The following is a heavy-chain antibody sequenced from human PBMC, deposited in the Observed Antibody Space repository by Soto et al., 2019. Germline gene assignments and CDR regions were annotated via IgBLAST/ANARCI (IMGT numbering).Heavy chain of an antibody. CDR2: ITPVIGTP. CDR3: ARDLPSIEVRSYGMDV. Sequence: QVQLVQSGAEVKKPGSSVKVSCKVSGGTFSSYRISWVRQAPGQGLEWMGGITPVIGTPDYAQKFRGRVTVTADRSTSTAYMELSRLRSEDTAVYYCARDLPSIEVRSYGMDVWGQGTTVTVSS. CDR1: GGTFSSYR. D-gene: IGHD6-6*01. J-gene: IGHJ6*02. V-gene: IGHV1-69*06.